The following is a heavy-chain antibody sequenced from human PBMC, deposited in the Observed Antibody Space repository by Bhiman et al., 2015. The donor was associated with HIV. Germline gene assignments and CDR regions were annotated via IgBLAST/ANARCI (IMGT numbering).Heavy chain of an antibody. V-gene: IGHV3-21*01. CDR1: GFTFSSHS. J-gene: IGHJ4*02. Sequence: EVQLVESGGGLVKPGGSLRLSCAASGFTFSSHSMNWVRQAPGKGLEWVSSISSSSSYIYYADSVKGRFTISRDNAKNSLYLQMNSLGAEDTAVYYCAREFTGYSSSNFDYWGQGTLVTVSS. D-gene: IGHD6-13*01. CDR3: AREFTGYSSSNFDY. CDR2: ISSSSSYI.